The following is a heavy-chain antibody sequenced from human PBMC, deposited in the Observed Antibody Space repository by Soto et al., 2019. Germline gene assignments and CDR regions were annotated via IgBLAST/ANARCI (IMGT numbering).Heavy chain of an antibody. CDR2: INSDGSST. Sequence: PGGSLRLSCAASGFTVSNNYINWVRQAPGKGLEWVSRINSDGSSTSYADSVKGRFTISRDNAKNTLYLQMNSLRAEDTAVYYSARASYDILTGYWPRFDYWGQGTLVTVSS. CDR1: GFTVSNNY. J-gene: IGHJ4*02. CDR3: ARASYDILTGYWPRFDY. D-gene: IGHD3-9*01. V-gene: IGHV3-74*01.